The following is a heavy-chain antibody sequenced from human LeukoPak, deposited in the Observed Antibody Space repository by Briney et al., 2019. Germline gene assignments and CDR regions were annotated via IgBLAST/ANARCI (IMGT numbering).Heavy chain of an antibody. V-gene: IGHV4-30-4*01. CDR2: IYYSGST. CDR3: ASTPQYYYDSSGYPNWYFDL. CDR1: GGSISSGDYY. Sequence: SETLSLTCTVSGGSISSGDYYWSWIRQPPGKGLEWIGYIYYSGSTYYNPSLKSRVTILVDTSKNQFSLKLSSVTAADTAVYYCASTPQYYYDSSGYPNWYFDLWGRGTLVTASS. J-gene: IGHJ2*01. D-gene: IGHD3-22*01.